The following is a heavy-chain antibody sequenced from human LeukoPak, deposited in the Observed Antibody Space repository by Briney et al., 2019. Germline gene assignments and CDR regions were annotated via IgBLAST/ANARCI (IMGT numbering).Heavy chain of an antibody. CDR1: GGSISSSSYY. D-gene: IGHD6-13*01. J-gene: IGHJ4*02. V-gene: IGHV4-39*01. Sequence: SETLSLTCTVSGGSISSSSYYWGWIRQPPGKGREWIGSIYYSGSTYYNPSLKSRVTISVDTSKNQFSLKLSSVTAADTAVYYCATSIAAAGPYYFDYWGQGTLVTVSS. CDR2: IYYSGST. CDR3: ATSIAAAGPYYFDY.